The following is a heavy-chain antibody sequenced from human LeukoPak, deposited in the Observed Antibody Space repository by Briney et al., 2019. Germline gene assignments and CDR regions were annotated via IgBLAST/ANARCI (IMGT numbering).Heavy chain of an antibody. D-gene: IGHD4-11*01. J-gene: IGHJ4*02. CDR2: ISSSGSTI. CDR1: GFTFSDYY. Sequence: GGSLRLSCAASGFTFSDYYMSWIRQAPGKGLEWVSYISSSGSTIYYADSVKGRFTISRDNAKNSLYLQMNSLRAEDTAVYYCARGPRVRSVYSDYGHTAGDYCGQGRLVNITS. V-gene: IGHV3-11*01. CDR3: ARGPRVRSVYSDYGHTAGDY.